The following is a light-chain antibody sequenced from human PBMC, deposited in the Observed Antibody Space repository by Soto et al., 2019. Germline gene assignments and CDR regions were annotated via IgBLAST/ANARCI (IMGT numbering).Light chain of an antibody. Sequence: QSALTQPASVYGSPGQSITISCTGTSSDVGGYNYVSWYQQHPGKAPKLMIYGVTNRPSGVSNRFSGSKSGNTASLTISGLQAEDEADYYCSSYTSSTTLSVVFGGGTKVTVL. CDR2: GVT. CDR3: SSYTSSTTLSVV. J-gene: IGLJ2*01. V-gene: IGLV2-14*01. CDR1: SSDVGGYNY.